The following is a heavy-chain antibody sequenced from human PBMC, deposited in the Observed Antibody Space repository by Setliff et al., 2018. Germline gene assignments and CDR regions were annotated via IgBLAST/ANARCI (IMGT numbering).Heavy chain of an antibody. J-gene: IGHJ5*02. Sequence: PGESLKISCKGSGYSFTSHWIGWVRQMPGKGLEGMGIIYPRDSDTRYSPSFQGQVTISADRSISTAYLQWRSLKASDTAMYYCARGRRDGYKGGFDPWGQGTLVTVSS. CDR3: ARGRRDGYKGGFDP. D-gene: IGHD5-12*01. CDR2: IYPRDSDT. V-gene: IGHV5-51*01. CDR1: GYSFTSHW.